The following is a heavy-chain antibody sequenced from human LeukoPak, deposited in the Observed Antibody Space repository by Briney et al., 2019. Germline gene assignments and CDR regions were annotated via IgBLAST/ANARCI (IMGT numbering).Heavy chain of an antibody. CDR1: GYTFTSYD. CDR3: ARVVFGAMVTNY. V-gene: IGHV1-8*01. J-gene: IGHJ4*02. D-gene: IGHD5-18*01. CDR2: MNPNSGNT. Sequence: AASVKVSCKASGYTFTSYDINWVRQATGQGLEWMGWMNPNSGNTGYAQKFQGRVTMTRDTSISTAYMELSRLRSDDTAVYYCARVVFGAMVTNYWGQGTLVTVSS.